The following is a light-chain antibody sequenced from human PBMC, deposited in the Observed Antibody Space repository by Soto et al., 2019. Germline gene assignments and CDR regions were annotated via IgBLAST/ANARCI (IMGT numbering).Light chain of an antibody. Sequence: EIVLTQSPATLSLSPGERATLSCRASQSVSIYLAWYQQKPGQAPRLLIYDASNRATGIPARFSGSGSGTDFSLTIRSLEPEDFAFYSCQQRSSWPLTFGGGTKVEIK. CDR2: DAS. J-gene: IGKJ4*01. CDR1: QSVSIY. V-gene: IGKV3-11*01. CDR3: QQRSSWPLT.